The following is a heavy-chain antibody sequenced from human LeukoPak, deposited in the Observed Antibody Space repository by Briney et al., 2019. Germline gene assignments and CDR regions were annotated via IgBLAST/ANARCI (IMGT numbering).Heavy chain of an antibody. V-gene: IGHV4-30-4*07. CDR1: GGSISSGGYS. Sequence: SETLSLTCAVSGGSISSGGYSWSWIRQPPGKGLEWIGDIYYSGSTYYNPSLKSRVTISVDTSKNQFSLKLSSVTAADTAVYYCARDDSLVPWGQGTLVTVSS. D-gene: IGHD5-18*01. CDR2: IYYSGST. J-gene: IGHJ5*02. CDR3: ARDDSLVP.